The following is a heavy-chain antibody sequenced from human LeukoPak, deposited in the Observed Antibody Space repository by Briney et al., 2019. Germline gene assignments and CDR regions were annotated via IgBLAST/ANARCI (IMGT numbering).Heavy chain of an antibody. J-gene: IGHJ6*02. D-gene: IGHD3-3*01. CDR2: INANNGDT. V-gene: IGHV1-18*01. CDR1: GYTFTSYG. CDR3: ARDWWTIFGVVIIGYYYYGMDV. Sequence: ASVKVSCKASGYTFTSYGISWVRQAPGQGLEWMGWINANNGDTKYAQKFQGRVIMPTDTSTSTAYMELRSLRSDDTAVYYCARDWWTIFGVVIIGYYYYGMDVWGQGTTVTVSS.